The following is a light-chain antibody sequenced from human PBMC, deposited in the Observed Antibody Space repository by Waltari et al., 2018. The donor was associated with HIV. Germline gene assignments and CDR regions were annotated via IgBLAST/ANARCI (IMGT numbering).Light chain of an antibody. CDR2: EVT. CDR1: SNDVGSYKF. J-gene: IGLJ3*02. CDR3: CSYAGGTDWV. V-gene: IGLV2-23*02. Sequence: QSALTQPASVSGSPGQSITISCTATSNDVGSYKFVSCYQQHPGKAPKLIMYEVTNRPSGVSNRFSGSKSGNTASLTISGLQLEDEAEYHCCSYAGGTDWVFGGGTKLTVL.